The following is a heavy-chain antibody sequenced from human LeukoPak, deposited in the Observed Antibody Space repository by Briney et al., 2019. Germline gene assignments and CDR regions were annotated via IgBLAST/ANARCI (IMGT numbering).Heavy chain of an antibody. J-gene: IGHJ5*02. CDR2: IYYSGST. D-gene: IGHD4-17*01. V-gene: IGHV4-39*01. Sequence: PSETLSLTCSVPGASVSSGSYYWGWVRQPPGKGVEWIGSIYYSGSTYYNPSLKSRVTISVDTSKNQFSLRLRSVTAADTALYYCARQDYDTSYFDPWGQGTLVTVSS. CDR3: ARQDYDTSYFDP. CDR1: GASVSSGSYY.